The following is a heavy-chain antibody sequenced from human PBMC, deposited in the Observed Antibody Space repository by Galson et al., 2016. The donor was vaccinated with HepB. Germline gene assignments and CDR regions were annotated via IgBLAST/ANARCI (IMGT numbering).Heavy chain of an antibody. CDR3: ARTSLQSGTTEGLGY. CDR2: IYPGDSDT. CDR1: GFSFSSYW. V-gene: IGHV5-51*01. J-gene: IGHJ4*02. D-gene: IGHD1-1*01. Sequence: QSGAEVKKPGESLRISCKASGFSFSSYWIGWVRQMPGKGLEWMGIIYPGDSDTRDSPSFQGQVTISAGRSINTAYLQWSSLKASDTAMYYCARTSLQSGTTEGLGYWGQGTLVTVSS.